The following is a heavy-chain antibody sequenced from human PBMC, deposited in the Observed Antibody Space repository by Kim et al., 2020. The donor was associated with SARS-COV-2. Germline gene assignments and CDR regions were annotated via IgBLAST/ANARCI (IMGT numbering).Heavy chain of an antibody. J-gene: IGHJ6*02. CDR2: IDPSDSYT. V-gene: IGHV5-10-1*01. CDR1: GYSFTSYW. CDR3: ARSETYYDFWSGPPAGGMDV. Sequence: GESLKISCKGSGYSFTSYWISWVRQMPGKGLEWMGRIDPSDSYTNYSPSFQGHVTISADKSISTAYLQWSSLKASDTAMYYCARSETYYDFWSGPPAGGMDVWAQGTTVTVSS. D-gene: IGHD3-3*01.